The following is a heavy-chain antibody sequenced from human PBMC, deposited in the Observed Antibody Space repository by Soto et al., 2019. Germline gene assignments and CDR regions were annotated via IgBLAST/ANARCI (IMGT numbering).Heavy chain of an antibody. CDR3: ARDVAQLEDLYYYGMDV. J-gene: IGHJ6*02. V-gene: IGHV3-30-3*01. D-gene: IGHD6-6*01. Sequence: GGSLRLSCAASGFTFSSYAMHWVRQAPGKGLEWVAVISYDGSNKYYADSVKGRFTISRDNSKNTLYLQMNSLRADDTAVYYCARDVAQLEDLYYYGMDVWGQGTTVTVSS. CDR2: ISYDGSNK. CDR1: GFTFSSYA.